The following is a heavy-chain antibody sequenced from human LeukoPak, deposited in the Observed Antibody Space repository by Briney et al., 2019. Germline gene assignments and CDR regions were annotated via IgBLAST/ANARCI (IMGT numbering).Heavy chain of an antibody. CDR2: INHSGST. CDR3: ARGPVRGDYSNYFDY. V-gene: IGHV4-34*01. Sequence: SETLSLTCAVYGGSFSGYYWSWIRQPPGKGLEWIAEINHSGSTNYNPSLKSRVTISVDTSKNQFSLKLGSVTAADTAVYYCARGPVRGDYSNYFDYWGQGTLVTVSS. D-gene: IGHD4-11*01. J-gene: IGHJ4*02. CDR1: GGSFSGYY.